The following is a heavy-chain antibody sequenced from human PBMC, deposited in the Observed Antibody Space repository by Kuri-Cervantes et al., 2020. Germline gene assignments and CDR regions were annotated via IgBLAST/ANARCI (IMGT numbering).Heavy chain of an antibody. D-gene: IGHD4-11*01. V-gene: IGHV3-9*01. J-gene: IGHJ4*02. CDR1: GFTFDDYA. CDR2: ISWNSGSI. CDR3: AKDTGSTVTSPELFDY. Sequence: SLKISCAASGFTFDDYAMHWVRQAPGRGLEWVSGISWNSGSIGYADSVKGRFTISRDNAKNSLYLQMNSLRAEDTALYYCAKDTGSTVTSPELFDYWGQGTLVTVSS.